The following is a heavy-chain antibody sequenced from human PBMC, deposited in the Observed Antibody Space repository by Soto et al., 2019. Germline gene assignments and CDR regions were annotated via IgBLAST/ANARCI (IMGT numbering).Heavy chain of an antibody. CDR3: AKDRSSGYYPYDAFDI. CDR2: ISYDGSNK. V-gene: IGHV3-30*18. D-gene: IGHD3-22*01. Sequence: QPGGSLRLSCAASGFTFSSYGMHWVRQAPGKGLEWVAVISYDGSNKYYADSVKGRFTISRDNSKNTLYLQMNSLRAEDTAVYYCAKDRSSGYYPYDAFDIWGQGTMVTVSS. CDR1: GFTFSSYG. J-gene: IGHJ3*02.